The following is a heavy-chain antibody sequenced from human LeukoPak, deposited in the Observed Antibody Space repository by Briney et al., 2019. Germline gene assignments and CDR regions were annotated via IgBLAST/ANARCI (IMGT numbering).Heavy chain of an antibody. J-gene: IGHJ5*02. Sequence: GGSLRLSCAASGFTFSSEWMHWVRQAPGRGLVWISHIDGNGRTTNYGDSVRGRFTVSRDNAKNTLYLQMNSLRAEDAAVYYCARDVPRTSGPWGQGTLVTVSS. CDR3: ARDVPRTSGP. V-gene: IGHV3-74*01. CDR1: GFTFSSEW. CDR2: IDGNGRTT. D-gene: IGHD3-10*01.